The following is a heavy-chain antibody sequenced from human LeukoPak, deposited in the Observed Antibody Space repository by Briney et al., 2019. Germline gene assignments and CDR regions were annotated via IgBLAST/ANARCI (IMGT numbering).Heavy chain of an antibody. Sequence: GGSLRLSCAASGFTFSSYAMSWVRQAPGKGLEWVSAISGSGGSTFYADSVRGRFTISRDNSKNTLYLQMNSLRAEDTAVYYCAKPILTAFGYSDYWGQGTLATVSS. J-gene: IGHJ4*02. V-gene: IGHV3-23*01. CDR2: ISGSGGST. CDR3: AKPILTAFGYSDY. D-gene: IGHD3-9*01. CDR1: GFTFSSYA.